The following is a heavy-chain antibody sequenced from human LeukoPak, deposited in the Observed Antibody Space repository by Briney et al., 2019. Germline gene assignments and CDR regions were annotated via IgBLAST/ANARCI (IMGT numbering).Heavy chain of an antibody. CDR2: VYYSGST. D-gene: IGHD3-3*01. J-gene: IGHJ3*02. CDR1: GDSISSYF. V-gene: IGHV4-59*01. Sequence: SETLSLTCTVSGDSISSYFWSWIRQPPGKGLEWIGYVYYSGSTNYNPSLKSRVTISVDTSKNQFSLNLRSVTAADTAVYYCARGLGYYDFWSGYSPWAFDIWGQGTMVTVSS. CDR3: ARGLGYYDFWSGYSPWAFDI.